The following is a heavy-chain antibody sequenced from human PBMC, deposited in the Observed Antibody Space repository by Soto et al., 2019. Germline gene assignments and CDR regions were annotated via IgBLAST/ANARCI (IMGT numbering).Heavy chain of an antibody. D-gene: IGHD2-2*01. J-gene: IGHJ4*02. CDR3: AKYRSTSSGAEGFDY. CDR2: ISGSGDVI. V-gene: IGHV3-23*01. Sequence: GGPLRLSCAVSGFTFNSYAMTWVRQPPGKGLEWVSSISGSGDVIYYADSVKGRFTISRDNSKITLYLQLNSLRAEDTGIYYCAKYRSTSSGAEGFDYWGQGALVTVS. CDR1: GFTFNSYA.